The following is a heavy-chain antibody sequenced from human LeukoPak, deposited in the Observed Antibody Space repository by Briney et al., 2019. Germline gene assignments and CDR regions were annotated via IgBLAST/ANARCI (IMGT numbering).Heavy chain of an antibody. J-gene: IGHJ4*02. CDR1: GGSISSPLYF. CDR2: IYSSGST. D-gene: IGHD3-22*01. V-gene: IGHV4-61*02. CDR3: AREPYYYDTSRYYSPLDY. Sequence: SETLSLTYTVSGGSISSPLYFWSWIRQPAGKGLEWIGRIYSSGSTTYNPSLENRVSMSVDTSKSQFSLKLSSVTAADTAVYYCAREPYYYDTSRYYSPLDYWGQGTLVTVSS.